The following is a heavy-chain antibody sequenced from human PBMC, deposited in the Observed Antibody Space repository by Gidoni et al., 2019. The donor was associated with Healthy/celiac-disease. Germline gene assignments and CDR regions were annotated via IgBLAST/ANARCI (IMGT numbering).Heavy chain of an antibody. V-gene: IGHV4-4*07. CDR3: ARAGNYGDY. Sequence: QLQLQESGPGLAKPSETLSLACTVSGGSISSSYWSWIRPPAGKGLEWIGRIYTSGSPNSNPSLKSRVTMSVDTSKNQFSLQLSSVTAADTAVYYCARAGNYGDYWGQGTLVTVSS. D-gene: IGHD4-4*01. CDR1: GGSISSSY. CDR2: IYTSGSP. J-gene: IGHJ4*02.